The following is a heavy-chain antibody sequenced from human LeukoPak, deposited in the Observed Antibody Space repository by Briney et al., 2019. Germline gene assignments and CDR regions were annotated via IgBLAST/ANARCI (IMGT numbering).Heavy chain of an antibody. Sequence: GGSLRLSCAASGFTFSSYAMTWVRQAPGKGLECVAIIKQDGSEKYYVNSVKGRFTISRDNAKNSLYLQMNSLRVEDTAVYYCGREWAVDFWGQGTLVTISS. CDR2: IKQDGSEK. V-gene: IGHV3-7*01. CDR1: GFTFSSYA. J-gene: IGHJ4*02. CDR3: GREWAVDF.